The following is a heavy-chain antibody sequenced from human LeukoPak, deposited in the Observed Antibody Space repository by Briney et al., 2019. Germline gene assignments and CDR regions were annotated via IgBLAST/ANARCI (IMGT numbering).Heavy chain of an antibody. D-gene: IGHD3-22*01. CDR2: INPNCGGT. V-gene: IGHV1-2*02. Sequence: ASVKVSCKASGYTFTGYYMHWVRQAPGQGLEWMGWINPNCGGTNYAQKFQGRVTMTRDTSISTAYMELSRLRSDDTAVYYCARDPRYYYDSSGYYPFDYWGQGTLVTVSS. J-gene: IGHJ4*02. CDR3: ARDPRYYYDSSGYYPFDY. CDR1: GYTFTGYY.